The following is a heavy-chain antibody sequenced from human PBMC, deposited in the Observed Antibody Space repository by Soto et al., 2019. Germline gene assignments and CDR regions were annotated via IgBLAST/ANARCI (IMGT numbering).Heavy chain of an antibody. CDR2: ILYSGST. CDR3: ARLGSSGWYQGFYFDY. CDR1: GGSITRNNHY. J-gene: IGHJ4*02. Sequence: QLQLQESGPGLVKPSETLSLTCIVSGGSITRNNHYWGWIRQSPGKGLEWIGSILYSGSTNYNPSLKSRVTLSVETSKTQFSLKMSSVTAADTALYYCARLGSSGWYQGFYFDYWGQGTLVTVSS. V-gene: IGHV4-39*01. D-gene: IGHD6-19*01.